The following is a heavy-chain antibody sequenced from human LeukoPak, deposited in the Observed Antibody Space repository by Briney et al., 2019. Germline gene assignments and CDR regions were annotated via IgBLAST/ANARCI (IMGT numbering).Heavy chain of an antibody. CDR3: ARGDFWSGYYPPSWFDT. CDR2: IYHSGST. V-gene: IGHV4-38-2*01. J-gene: IGHJ5*02. D-gene: IGHD3-3*01. CDR1: GYSISSGYY. Sequence: SETLSLTCAVSGYSISSGYYWGWIRQPPGKGLEWIGRIYHSGSTYYNPSLKSRVTISVDTSKNQFSLKLSSVTAADTAVYYCARGDFWSGYYPPSWFDTWGQGTLVTVSS.